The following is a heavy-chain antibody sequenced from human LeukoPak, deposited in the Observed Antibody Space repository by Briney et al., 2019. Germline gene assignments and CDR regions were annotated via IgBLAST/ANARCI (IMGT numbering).Heavy chain of an antibody. CDR3: AKGRSGWYVLDY. V-gene: IGHV3-43*01. Sequence: GSLRLSCAASGFTFDDYTMHWVRQAPGKGLEWVSLISWDGVSTHYAGSVKGRFTISRDNNKNSLYLQMNGLRTEDTALYYCAKGRSGWYVLDYWGQGTLVTVSS. CDR2: ISWDGVST. CDR1: GFTFDDYT. D-gene: IGHD6-19*01. J-gene: IGHJ4*02.